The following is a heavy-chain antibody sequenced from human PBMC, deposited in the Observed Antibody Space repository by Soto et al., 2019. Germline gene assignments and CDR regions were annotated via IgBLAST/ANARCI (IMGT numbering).Heavy chain of an antibody. Sequence: QVQLVESGGGVVQPGRSLRLSCAAAGFTFSSYGMHWVRKAPGKGLEWVAVISYDGSNNYYGDSVKGRFTISRDDSKKRLCLPMHGLTPEDTAVYHCARDGQWEILSWYFAYWGQGTLVNVSS. J-gene: IGHJ4*02. V-gene: IGHV3-30*03. D-gene: IGHD1-26*01. CDR2: ISYDGSNN. CDR3: ARDGQWEILSWYFAY. CDR1: GFTFSSYG.